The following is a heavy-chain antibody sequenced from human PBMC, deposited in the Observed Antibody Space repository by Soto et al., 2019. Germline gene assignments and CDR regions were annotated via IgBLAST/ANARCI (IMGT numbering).Heavy chain of an antibody. CDR1: GFTFSSYA. J-gene: IGHJ4*02. Sequence: GALRLSCAASGFTFSSYAMSWARQAPGKGLEWVSGISDSGSNTYYAGSVKGRFTISRDNSKNTLYLHMNSLRVEDTAVYYCAKPGYLEQWLIRGYFDYWGQGALVTVSS. CDR3: AKPGYLEQWLIRGYFDY. CDR2: ISDSGSNT. D-gene: IGHD6-19*01. V-gene: IGHV3-23*01.